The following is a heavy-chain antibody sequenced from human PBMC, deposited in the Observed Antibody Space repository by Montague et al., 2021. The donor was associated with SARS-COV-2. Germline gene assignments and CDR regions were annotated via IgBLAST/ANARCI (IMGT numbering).Heavy chain of an antibody. CDR3: AHKNSGWPIEFGY. CDR1: GFSLNSRGVG. CDR2: IYWNDDK. J-gene: IGHJ4*02. V-gene: IGHV2-5*01. D-gene: IGHD6-19*01. Sequence: PALVKPTQTLTLTCTFSGFSLNSRGVGVGWIRQPPGKALECLALIYWNDDKRYSPSLKTRLTVTKDTSKNQVVLIMTNMNPVDTATYYCAHKNSGWPIEFGYWSQGALVTVSS.